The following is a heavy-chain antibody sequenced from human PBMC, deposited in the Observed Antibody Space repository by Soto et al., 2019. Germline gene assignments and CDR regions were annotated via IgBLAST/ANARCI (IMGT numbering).Heavy chain of an antibody. D-gene: IGHD3-3*01. Sequence: GASVKVSCKASGYTFTSYGISWVRQAPGQGLEWMGWISAYNGNTNYAQKLQGRVTMTTDTSTSTAYMELRSLRSDDTAVYYCARDRILGGRFFEWLGRAFEIWGQGTMVTVSS. J-gene: IGHJ3*02. CDR2: ISAYNGNT. V-gene: IGHV1-18*01. CDR1: GYTFTSYG. CDR3: ARDRILGGRFFEWLGRAFEI.